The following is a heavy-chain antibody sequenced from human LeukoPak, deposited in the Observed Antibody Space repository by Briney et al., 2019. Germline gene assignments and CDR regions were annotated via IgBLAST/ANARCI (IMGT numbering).Heavy chain of an antibody. CDR1: GFTFSSYW. V-gene: IGHV3-7*03. CDR3: ARADIVVVPAAIPYYYYMDV. J-gene: IGHJ6*03. Sequence: GGSLRLSCAASGFTFSSYWMSWVRQAPGKGLEWVANIKQDGSEKYYVDSAKGRFTISRDNAKNSLYLQMNSLRAEDTAVYYCARADIVVVPAAIPYYYYMDVWGKGTTVTVSS. D-gene: IGHD2-2*01. CDR2: IKQDGSEK.